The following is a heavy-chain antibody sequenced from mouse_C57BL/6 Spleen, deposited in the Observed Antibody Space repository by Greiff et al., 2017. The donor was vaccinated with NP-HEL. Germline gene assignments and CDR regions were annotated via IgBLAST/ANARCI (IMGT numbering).Heavy chain of an antibody. J-gene: IGHJ4*01. CDR2: ISDGGSYT. V-gene: IGHV5-4*01. CDR1: GFTFSSYA. CDR3: ARDIHYYGSSYGDYYAMDY. Sequence: DVHLVESGGGLVKPGGSLKLSCAASGFTFSSYAMSWVRQTPEKRLEWVATISDGGSYTYYPDNVKGRFTISRDNAKNNLYLQMSHLKSEDTAMYYCARDIHYYGSSYGDYYAMDYWGQGTSVTVSS. D-gene: IGHD1-1*01.